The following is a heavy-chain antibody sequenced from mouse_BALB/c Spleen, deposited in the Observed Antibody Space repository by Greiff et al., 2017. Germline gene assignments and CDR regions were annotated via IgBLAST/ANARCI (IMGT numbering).Heavy chain of an antibody. CDR1: GYTFTNFW. CDR3: ARGEGFYAMDY. V-gene: IGHV1-7*01. CDR2: INPSTGYT. Sequence: VQLQQSGAELAKPGASVKMSCKASGYTFTNFWMHWVKQRPGQGLEWIGYINPSTGYTEYNQKFKDEATLTADKSSSTAYMQLSSLTSEDSAVYYCARGEGFYAMDYWGQGTSVIVSS. J-gene: IGHJ4*01.